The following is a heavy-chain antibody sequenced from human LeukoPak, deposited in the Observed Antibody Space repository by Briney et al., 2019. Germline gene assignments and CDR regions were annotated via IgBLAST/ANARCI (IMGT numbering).Heavy chain of an antibody. CDR1: GFTFSSYA. CDR3: AKPSGDYYGSGSSYYFDY. Sequence: GGSLRLSCAASGFTFSSYAMSWVRQAPGKGLEWVSAISGSGGSTYYADSVKGRFTISRDNSKNTPYLQMNSLRAEDTAVYYCAKPSGDYYGSGSSYYFDYWGQGTLVTVSS. CDR2: ISGSGGST. J-gene: IGHJ4*02. V-gene: IGHV3-23*01. D-gene: IGHD3-10*01.